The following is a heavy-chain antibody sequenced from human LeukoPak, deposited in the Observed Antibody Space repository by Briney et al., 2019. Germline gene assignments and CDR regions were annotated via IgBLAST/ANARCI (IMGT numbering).Heavy chain of an antibody. V-gene: IGHV3-23*01. Sequence: PGGSLRLSCVASGFTFSSYAMSWVRQAPGGGLEWVSSLSGGGGSTYYADSVKGRFTISRDNSKNTLYLQMNSLRAEDTAVYYCARRFGSGWYADWGQGTLVTVSS. D-gene: IGHD6-19*01. CDR1: GFTFSSYA. J-gene: IGHJ4*02. CDR2: LSGGGGST. CDR3: ARRFGSGWYAD.